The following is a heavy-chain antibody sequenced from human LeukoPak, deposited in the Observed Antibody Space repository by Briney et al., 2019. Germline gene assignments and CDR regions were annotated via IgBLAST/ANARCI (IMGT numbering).Heavy chain of an antibody. D-gene: IGHD6-13*01. Sequence: SVKVSCRLSGDKFNNDVISWVRQAPGQGLEWIGEINPIYGKANYAQKFQGRVTITADKSTSTAYMELSSLRSEDTAVYYCASGDPYSSRSKLDWGQGTLVTVSS. CDR3: ASGDPYSSRSKLD. CDR2: INPIYGKA. V-gene: IGHV1-69*06. CDR1: GDKFNNDV. J-gene: IGHJ4*02.